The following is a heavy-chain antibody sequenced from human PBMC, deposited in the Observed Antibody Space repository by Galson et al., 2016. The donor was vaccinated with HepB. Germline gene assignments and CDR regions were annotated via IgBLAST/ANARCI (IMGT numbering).Heavy chain of an antibody. CDR1: GSGFKAYG. V-gene: IGHV3-23*01. CDR3: AKRLPTTRPGVVRFDP. Sequence: SLRLSCAVSGSGFKAYGMSWVRQAPGKGLEWVSGISSGGSTTYYADSVKGRFTISRDNSKNTLYLQMNSLRAEDTAVYYCAKRLPTTRPGVVRFDPWGQGTLVTVSS. J-gene: IGHJ5*02. D-gene: IGHD6-6*01. CDR2: ISSGGSTT.